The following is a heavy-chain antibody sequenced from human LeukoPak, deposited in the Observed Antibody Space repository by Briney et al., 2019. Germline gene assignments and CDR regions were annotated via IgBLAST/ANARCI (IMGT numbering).Heavy chain of an antibody. CDR1: GFTFSSYA. CDR2: ISYDGSNK. J-gene: IGHJ3*02. D-gene: IGHD4-17*01. V-gene: IGHV3-30*04. CDR3: ASQRSAGDYGDTGAFDI. Sequence: QPGGSLRLSCAASGFTFSSYAMHWVRQAPGKGLEWVAVISYDGSNKYYADSVKGRFTISRDNSKNTLYLQMNSLRAEDTAVYYCASQRSAGDYGDTGAFDIWGQGTMVTVSS.